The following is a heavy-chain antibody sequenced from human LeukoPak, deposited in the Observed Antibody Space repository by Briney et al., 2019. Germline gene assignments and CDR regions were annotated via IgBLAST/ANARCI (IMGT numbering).Heavy chain of an antibody. V-gene: IGHV4-34*01. D-gene: IGHD6-13*01. CDR3: ARRAWCSSWYNWFDP. J-gene: IGHJ5*02. CDR1: GGSFSGYY. CDR2: INHSGST. Sequence: SETLSLTCAVYGGSFSGYYWSWIRQPPGKGLEWIGEINHSGSTNYNPSLKSRVTISVDTSKNQFSLKLSSVTAADTAVYYCARRAWCSSWYNWFDPWGQGTLVTVSS.